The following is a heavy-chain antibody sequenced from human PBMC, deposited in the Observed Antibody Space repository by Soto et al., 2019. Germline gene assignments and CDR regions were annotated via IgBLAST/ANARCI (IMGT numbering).Heavy chain of an antibody. CDR3: ATQITFGGVIVSRWFDP. V-gene: IGHV1-24*01. Sequence: ASVKVSCNVSGYTLTELSMHWVRQAPGKGLEWMGGFDPEDGETIYAQKFQGRVTMTEDTSTDTAYMELSSLRSEDTAVYYCATQITFGGVIVSRWFDPWGQGTLVAVSS. CDR2: FDPEDGET. D-gene: IGHD3-16*02. CDR1: GYTLTELS. J-gene: IGHJ5*02.